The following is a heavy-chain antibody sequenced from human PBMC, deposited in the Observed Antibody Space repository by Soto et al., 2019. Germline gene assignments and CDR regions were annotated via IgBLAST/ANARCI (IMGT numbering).Heavy chain of an antibody. D-gene: IGHD2-21*02. Sequence: ASVKVSCKASGYTFTSYGISWVRQAPGQGLEWMGWISAYNGNTNYAQKLQGRVTMTTDTSTGTAYMELRSLRSDDTAVYYCARSPRIVVVTATKTYFDYWGQGTLVTVSS. CDR3: ARSPRIVVVTATKTYFDY. CDR2: ISAYNGNT. J-gene: IGHJ4*02. V-gene: IGHV1-18*01. CDR1: GYTFTSYG.